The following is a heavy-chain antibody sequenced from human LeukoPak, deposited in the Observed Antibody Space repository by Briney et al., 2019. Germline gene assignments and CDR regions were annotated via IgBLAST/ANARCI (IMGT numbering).Heavy chain of an antibody. CDR1: GGSVSSSSYY. J-gene: IGHJ4*02. Sequence: PSETLSLTCTVSGGSVSSSSYYWGWIRQPPGKGLEWIGSIYYSGSTYYNPSLKSRVTISVDTSKNQFSLKLSSVTAADTAVYYCARAVILEWSYYFDYWGQGTLVTVSS. V-gene: IGHV4-39*07. CDR3: ARAVILEWSYYFDY. CDR2: IYYSGST. D-gene: IGHD3-3*01.